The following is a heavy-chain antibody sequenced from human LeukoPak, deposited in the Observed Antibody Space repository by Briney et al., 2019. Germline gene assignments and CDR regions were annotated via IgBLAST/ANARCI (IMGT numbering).Heavy chain of an antibody. Sequence: PSETLSLTCAVYGGSFSGYYWSWIRQPPGKELELIVEINHSGSTNYNPSLKSRVTISVDTSKNQFSLKLSSVTAADTAVYYCARGGFSSRKYYYDSSGYYYLIPFDYWGQGTLVTVSS. CDR1: GGSFSGYY. D-gene: IGHD3-22*01. J-gene: IGHJ4*02. CDR3: ARGGFSSRKYYYDSSGYYYLIPFDY. CDR2: INHSGST. V-gene: IGHV4-34*01.